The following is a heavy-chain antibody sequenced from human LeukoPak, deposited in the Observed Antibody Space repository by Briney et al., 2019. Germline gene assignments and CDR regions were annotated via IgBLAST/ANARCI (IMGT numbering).Heavy chain of an antibody. CDR2: ISGSGGST. Sequence: GGSLRLSCAASGFTFSSYGMSWVRQAPGKGLEWVSAISGSGGSTYYADSVKGRFTISRDNSKNTLYLQMNSLRAEDTAVYYCAKDAEVYYDSSGYNYYYYYMDVWGKGTTVTISS. CDR3: AKDAEVYYDSSGYNYYYYYMDV. V-gene: IGHV3-23*01. D-gene: IGHD3-22*01. J-gene: IGHJ6*03. CDR1: GFTFSSYG.